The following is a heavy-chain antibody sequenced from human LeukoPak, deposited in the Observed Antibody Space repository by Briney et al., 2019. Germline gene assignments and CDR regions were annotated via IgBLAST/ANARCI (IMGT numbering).Heavy chain of an antibody. V-gene: IGHV3-23*01. CDR1: GFTFSSYA. D-gene: IGHD3-3*01. J-gene: IGHJ2*01. CDR2: ISGSGGTT. CDR3: AKDHSYYDFWSAYGAGYFDL. Sequence: AGGSLRLSCAASGFTFSSYATSWVRQAPGKGLEWVSAISGSGGTTYYADSVKGRFTISRVNSKNTLYLQMNSLRAEDTAVYYCAKDHSYYDFWSAYGAGYFDLWGRGTLVTVSS.